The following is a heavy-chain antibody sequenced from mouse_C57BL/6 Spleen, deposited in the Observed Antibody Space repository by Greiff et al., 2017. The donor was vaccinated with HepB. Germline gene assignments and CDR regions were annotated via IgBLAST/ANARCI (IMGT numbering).Heavy chain of an antibody. Sequence: QVQLQQPGAELVRPGSSVKLSCKASGYTFTSYWMHWVKQRPIQGLEWIGNIDPSDSETHYNQKFKDKATLTVDKSSSTAYMQLSSLTSEDSAVYYCARWGLLRPYFDYWGQGTTLTVSS. D-gene: IGHD2-3*01. V-gene: IGHV1-52*01. CDR3: ARWGLLRPYFDY. CDR2: IDPSDSET. J-gene: IGHJ2*01. CDR1: GYTFTSYW.